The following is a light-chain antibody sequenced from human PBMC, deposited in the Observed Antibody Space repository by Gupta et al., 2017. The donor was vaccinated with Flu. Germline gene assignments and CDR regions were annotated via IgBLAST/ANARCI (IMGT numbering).Light chain of an antibody. CDR3: QQYDDWPPIT. J-gene: IGKJ5*01. CDR1: HSVSSN. V-gene: IGKV3-15*01. Sequence: EIVMTQYPATLSVSPGERATLSCRASHSVSSNLAWYQHKPGLAPRLLLYGASTRATGIAARFSGSGSGTEFTLTISSLQSEDFAVYYCQQYDDWPPITFGQGTRLEIK. CDR2: GAS.